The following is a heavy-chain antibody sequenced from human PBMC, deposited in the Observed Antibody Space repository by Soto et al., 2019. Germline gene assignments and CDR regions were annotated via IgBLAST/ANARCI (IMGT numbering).Heavy chain of an antibody. CDR3: ARVVFDFWSGYSGYYGMDV. J-gene: IGHJ6*02. Sequence: SETLSLTCSVSGDPVSSGSYYWTWVRQHPVKGLEWIGYIYYSGSTNYNPSLKSRVSISVDTSKTQFSLKLSSVTAADTAVYYCARVVFDFWSGYSGYYGMDVWGQGTTVTVSS. CDR1: GDPVSSGSYY. V-gene: IGHV4-61*01. D-gene: IGHD3-3*01. CDR2: IYYSGST.